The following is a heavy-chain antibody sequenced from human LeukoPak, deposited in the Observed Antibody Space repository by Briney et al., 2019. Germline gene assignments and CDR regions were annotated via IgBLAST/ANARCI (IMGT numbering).Heavy chain of an antibody. Sequence: AGGSLRLSCAASGFSFSSYWMHWVRQAPGKGLVWVSRINIDGSTTTYAASVKGRFTISRDNAKNTLSLQMNSLRADDTAVYYCISDHTGHDDYWGQGTLVTVSS. J-gene: IGHJ4*02. CDR1: GFSFSSYW. D-gene: IGHD1-1*01. V-gene: IGHV3-74*01. CDR3: ISDHTGHDDY. CDR2: INIDGSTT.